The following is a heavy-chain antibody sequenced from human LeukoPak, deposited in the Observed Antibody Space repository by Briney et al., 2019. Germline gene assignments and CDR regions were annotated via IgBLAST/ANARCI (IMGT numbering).Heavy chain of an antibody. CDR1: GGSFSGYY. CDR2: INHSGST. J-gene: IGHJ5*02. CDR3: ARAMCRRGGDCYDNWFDP. Sequence: PSETLSLTCAVYGGSFSGYYWSWIRQPPGKGLEWIGEINHSGSTNYNPSLKSRVTIPVDTSKNQFSLKLSSVTAADTAVYYCARAMCRRGGDCYDNWFDPWGQGTLVTVSS. V-gene: IGHV4-34*01. D-gene: IGHD2-21*02.